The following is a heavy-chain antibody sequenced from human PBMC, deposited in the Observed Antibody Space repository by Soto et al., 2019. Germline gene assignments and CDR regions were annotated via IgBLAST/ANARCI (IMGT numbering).Heavy chain of an antibody. J-gene: IGHJ5*02. V-gene: IGHV2-5*02. CDR3: AHIPNYYQYDWFDP. CDR2: IYWDDDK. D-gene: IGHD3-16*01. Sequence: QITLKESGPTLVKPTQTLTLTCTFSGFSLTTRGVGVGWIRQPPGKALECLALIYWDDDKRYSPSLQSRLSTTKDPSKHQVVLTMTNVDPVDTATYYCAHIPNYYQYDWFDPWCQGTLVSVSS. CDR1: GFSLTTRGVG.